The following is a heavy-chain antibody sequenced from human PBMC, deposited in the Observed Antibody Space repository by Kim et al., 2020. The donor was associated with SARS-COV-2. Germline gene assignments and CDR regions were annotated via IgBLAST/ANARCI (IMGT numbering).Heavy chain of an antibody. CDR2: ISYDGSNK. J-gene: IGHJ6*01. CDR1: GFTFSSYG. D-gene: IGHD3-9*01. V-gene: IGHV3-30*18. CDR3: AKALYYDILTGRYYYYY. Sequence: GGSLRLSCAASGFTFSSYGMHWVRQAPGKGLEWVAVISYDGSNKYYADSVKGRFTISRDNYKNTRYLQMNSLRAEDTAVYYCAKALYYDILTGRYYYYY.